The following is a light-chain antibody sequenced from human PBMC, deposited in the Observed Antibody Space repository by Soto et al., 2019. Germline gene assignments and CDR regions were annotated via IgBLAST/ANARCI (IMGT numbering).Light chain of an antibody. CDR1: SSNIGSNY. CDR2: RDN. Sequence: SVLTQPPSASGTPGQSVTISCSGSSSNIGSNYVFWYQQLPGTAPKVLIYRDNQRPSGVPDRFSSSKSGTSASLAISGLRSEDEADYYCASWDDSLSGVVFGGGTQLTLL. V-gene: IGLV1-47*01. J-gene: IGLJ2*01. CDR3: ASWDDSLSGVV.